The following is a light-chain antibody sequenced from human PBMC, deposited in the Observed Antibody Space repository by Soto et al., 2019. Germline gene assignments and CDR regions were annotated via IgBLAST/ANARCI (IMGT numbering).Light chain of an antibody. V-gene: IGKV3-11*01. CDR2: DAS. CDR1: QSVSSN. J-gene: IGKJ1*01. CDR3: QQRLNWPPN. Sequence: DIVLTQSPCTLSLSPGERATLSCRASQSVSSNHLAWYQQRPGQAPRLLIYDASNRASGVPAKFSGSGSGTDFTLTISDLEPADFGLYYCQQRLNWPPNFGQGTKVDIK.